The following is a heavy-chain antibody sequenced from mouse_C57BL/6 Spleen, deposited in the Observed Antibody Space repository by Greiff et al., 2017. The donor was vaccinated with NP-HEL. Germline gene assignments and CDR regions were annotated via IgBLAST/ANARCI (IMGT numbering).Heavy chain of an antibody. D-gene: IGHD4-1*01. CDR2: INPSTGGT. CDR3: ARGSGRRFDY. J-gene: IGHJ2*01. Sequence: VQLQQSGPELVKPGASVKISCKASGYSFTGYYMNWVKQSPEKSLEWIGEINPSTGGTTYNQKFKAKATLTVDKSSSTAYMQLKSLTSEDSAVYYCARGSGRRFDYWGQGTTLTVSS. CDR1: GYSFTGYY. V-gene: IGHV1-42*01.